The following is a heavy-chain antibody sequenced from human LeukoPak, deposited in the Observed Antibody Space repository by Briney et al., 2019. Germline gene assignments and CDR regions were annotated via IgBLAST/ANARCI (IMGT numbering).Heavy chain of an antibody. V-gene: IGHV4-59*01. CDR2: IYYSGST. D-gene: IGHD3-3*01. CDR1: GGSISSYY. J-gene: IGHJ4*02. CDR3: ARMWYYDFWSGYRD. Sequence: YPSETLSLTCTVSGGSISSYYWSWIRQPPGKGLEWIGCIYYSGSTNYNPSLKSRVTISVDTSKNQFSLKLSSVTAADTAVYYCARMWYYDFWSGYRDWGQGTLVTVSS.